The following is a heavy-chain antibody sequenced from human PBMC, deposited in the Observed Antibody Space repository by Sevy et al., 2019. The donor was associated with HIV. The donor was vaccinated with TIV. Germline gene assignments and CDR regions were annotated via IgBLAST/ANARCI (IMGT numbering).Heavy chain of an antibody. CDR3: VRGLQTHCDRTACPLDH. D-gene: IGHD2-21*01. V-gene: IGHV3-13*01. J-gene: IGHJ4*02. CDR2: IGTLGDT. Sequence: GGSLRLSCAGYGFSFSDSDMHWVRHPTGKSLEWISSIGTLGDTFYADSVKGRFTISRDNAKSSLYLQMSNLRAGDTAHYYCVRGLQTHCDRTACPLDHWGQGTLVTVSS. CDR1: GFSFSDSD.